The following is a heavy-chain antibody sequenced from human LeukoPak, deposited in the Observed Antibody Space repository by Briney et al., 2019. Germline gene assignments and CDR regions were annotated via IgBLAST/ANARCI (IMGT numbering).Heavy chain of an antibody. J-gene: IGHJ3*02. CDR1: GGSVSSGYY. CDR3: ARVVAGIWSPGNAFDI. V-gene: IGHV4-34*01. CDR2: INHSGST. Sequence: SETLSLTCTVSGGSVSSGYYWSWIRQPPGKGLEWIGEINHSGSTNYNPSLKSRVTISVDTSKNQFSLELSSVTAADTAVYYCARVVAGIWSPGNAFDIWGQGTMVTVSS. D-gene: IGHD6-19*01.